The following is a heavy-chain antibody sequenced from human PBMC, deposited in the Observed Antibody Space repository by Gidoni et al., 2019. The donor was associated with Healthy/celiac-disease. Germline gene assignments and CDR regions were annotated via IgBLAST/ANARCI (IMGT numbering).Heavy chain of an antibody. Sequence: QVQLVQSGAEVKKPGASVKVSCKASGYTFTSYAMHWVRQAPGQRLEWMGWINAGNGNTKYSQKFQGRVTITRDTSASTAYMELSSLRSEDTAVYYCARERGFGEFYNWSDPWGQGTLVTVSS. CDR3: ARERGFGEFYNWSDP. CDR2: INAGNGNT. J-gene: IGHJ5*02. D-gene: IGHD3-10*01. CDR1: GYTFTSYA. V-gene: IGHV1-3*01.